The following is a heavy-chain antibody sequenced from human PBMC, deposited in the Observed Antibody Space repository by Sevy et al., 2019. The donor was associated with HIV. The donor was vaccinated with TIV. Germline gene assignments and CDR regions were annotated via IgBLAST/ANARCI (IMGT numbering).Heavy chain of an antibody. CDR3: AREGWEVGQTHEYYGMDV. J-gene: IGHJ6*02. V-gene: IGHV3-30-3*01. Sequence: GESLKISCAASGFTFHTYTMHWVRQAPGKGLEWVAIISYDGSNKFYADSVKGRFTISRDNSKNTLYLQMNSLRPEDTAVYYCAREGWEVGQTHEYYGMDVWGQGTTVTVSS. CDR1: GFTFHTYT. CDR2: ISYDGSNK. D-gene: IGHD1-26*01.